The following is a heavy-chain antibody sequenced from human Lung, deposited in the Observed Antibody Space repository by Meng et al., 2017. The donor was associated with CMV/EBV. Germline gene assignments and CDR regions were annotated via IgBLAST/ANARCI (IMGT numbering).Heavy chain of an antibody. CDR1: GYAFSDYW. Sequence: GGSLRLFCVGSGYAFSDYWMSWVRRAPGKGLEWVATIKHDGNEKYHVDSAKGRFTISRDNAKNSLFLQMDSLRAEDTAMYYCANSGLSGRTRWGQGTLVTVSS. V-gene: IGHV3-7*01. CDR3: ANSGLSGRTR. CDR2: IKHDGNEK. J-gene: IGHJ4*02.